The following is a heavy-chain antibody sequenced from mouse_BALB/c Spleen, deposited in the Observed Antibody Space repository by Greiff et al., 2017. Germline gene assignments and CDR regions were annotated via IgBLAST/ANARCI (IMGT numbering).Heavy chain of an antibody. CDR3: TKTMITTVYYFDY. V-gene: IGHV1S22*01. CDR2: IYPGSGST. CDR1: GYTFTSYW. J-gene: IGHJ2*01. Sequence: LQQPGSELVRPGASVKLSCKASGYTFTSYWMHWVKQRPGQGLEWIGNIYPGSGSTNYDEKFKSKATLTVDTSSSTAYMQLSSLTSEDSAVYYCTKTMITTVYYFDYWGQGTTLTVSS. D-gene: IGHD2-4*01.